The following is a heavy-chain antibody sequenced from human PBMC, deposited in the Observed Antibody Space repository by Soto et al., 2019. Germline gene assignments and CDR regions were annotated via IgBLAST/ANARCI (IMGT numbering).Heavy chain of an antibody. CDR3: ASHLTGDNWFDP. CDR1: GGSFSGYY. V-gene: IGHV4-34*01. CDR2: MNNSGST. D-gene: IGHD7-27*01. Sequence: ETQDRTGGGKGGSFSGYYWSWIRQPPGKGLEWIGEMNNSGSTNYNPSLKSRVTISVDTSKNQFSLKLSSVTAADTAVYYCASHLTGDNWFDPWGQGTLVTVSS. J-gene: IGHJ5*02.